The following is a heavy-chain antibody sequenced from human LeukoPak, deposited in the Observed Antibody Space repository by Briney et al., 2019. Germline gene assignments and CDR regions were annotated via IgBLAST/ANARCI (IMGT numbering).Heavy chain of an antibody. CDR2: IVGSGGNM. J-gene: IGHJ4*02. CDR1: GFTVSSNY. V-gene: IGHV3-23*01. CDR3: AKGLTWDSTSCSD. D-gene: IGHD2-2*01. Sequence: GGSLRLSCAASGFTVSSNYMSWVRQAPGKGLEWVSAIVGSGGNMYYADSVKGRFTISRDNFKSTLYLQMNSLRAEDTAVYYCAKGLTWDSTSCSDWGQGTLVTVSS.